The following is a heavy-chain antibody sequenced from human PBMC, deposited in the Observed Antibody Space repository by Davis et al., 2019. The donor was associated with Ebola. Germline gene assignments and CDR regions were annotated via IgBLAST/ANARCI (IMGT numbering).Heavy chain of an antibody. CDR3: ANWVLVGPTT. CDR2: ISGSGGST. CDR1: GFTFSSYG. D-gene: IGHD1-26*01. Sequence: GESLKISCAASGFTFSSYGMHWVRQAPGKGLEWVSAISGSGGSTFYADSVKGRFTISRDNSKNTLYLQMNSLRAGDTAVYYCANWVLVGPTTWGQGTLVTVSS. J-gene: IGHJ5*02. V-gene: IGHV3-23*01.